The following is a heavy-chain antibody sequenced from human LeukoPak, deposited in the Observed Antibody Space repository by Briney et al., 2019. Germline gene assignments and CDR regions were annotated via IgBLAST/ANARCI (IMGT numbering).Heavy chain of an antibody. V-gene: IGHV1-2*02. CDR3: ARAGPPGGIAAAENWFDP. CDR1: GYTFTGYY. Sequence: GASVKVSCKASGYTFTGYYMHWVRQPPGQGLEWMGWINPNSGGTNYAQKFQGRVTMTRDTSISTAYMELSRLRSEDTAVYYCARAGPPGGIAAAENWFDPWGQGTLVTVSS. J-gene: IGHJ5*02. D-gene: IGHD6-13*01. CDR2: INPNSGGT.